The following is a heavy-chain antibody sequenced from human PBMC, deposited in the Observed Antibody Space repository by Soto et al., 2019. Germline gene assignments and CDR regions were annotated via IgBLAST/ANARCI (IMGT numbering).Heavy chain of an antibody. CDR1: GYRFTSYW. Sequence: GESLKISCKGSGYRFTSYWIDWVRQMPGKVLKWKWVIYPGDSDTRYSPSVQGQVTISADRTINTAYLQWSSLKASDSAMYYCARLRAAVPAPSGYGSGFDPWGQGTQVTVSS. D-gene: IGHD6-19*01. CDR3: ARLRAAVPAPSGYGSGFDP. J-gene: IGHJ5*02. V-gene: IGHV5-51*01. CDR2: IYPGDSDT.